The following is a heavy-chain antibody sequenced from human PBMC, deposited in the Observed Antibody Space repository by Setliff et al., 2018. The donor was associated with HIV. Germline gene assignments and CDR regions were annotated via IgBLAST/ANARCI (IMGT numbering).Heavy chain of an antibody. D-gene: IGHD1-26*01. Sequence: LRLSCAASGFTFSSYWMHWVRQAPGKGLVWVSRIKSDENSITYADSVKGRFTISRDNAKNSLYLQMNGLRAEDTAVYYCARSDNAGGIDYWGQGTLVTVSS. CDR3: ARSDNAGGIDY. CDR2: IKSDENSI. J-gene: IGHJ4*02. CDR1: GFTFSSYW. V-gene: IGHV3-74*01.